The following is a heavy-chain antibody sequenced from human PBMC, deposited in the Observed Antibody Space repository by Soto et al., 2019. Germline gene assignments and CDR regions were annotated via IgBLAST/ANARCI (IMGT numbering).Heavy chain of an antibody. CDR2: INPNSGGT. J-gene: IGHJ3*02. D-gene: IGHD1-26*01. Sequence: ASVKVSCKASGYTFTGYYMHWVRQAPGQGLEWMGWINPNSGGTNYAQKFQGWVTMTRDTSISTAYMELSRLRSDDTAVYYCEREYSGSYRDAFDIWGQGTMVTVSS. CDR1: GYTFTGYY. V-gene: IGHV1-2*04. CDR3: EREYSGSYRDAFDI.